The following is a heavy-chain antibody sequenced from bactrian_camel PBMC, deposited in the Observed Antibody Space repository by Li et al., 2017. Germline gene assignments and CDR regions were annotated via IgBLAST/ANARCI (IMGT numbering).Heavy chain of an antibody. CDR1: EYTYQTHD. D-gene: IGHD6*01. J-gene: IGHJ4*01. V-gene: IGHV3S40*01. CDR3: AASLPVVAGPCPSLNY. CDR2: MYTGGGSA. Sequence: DVQLVESGGGSVQPGGSLRLSCEGFEYTYQTHDLGWFRQQPGKRREGVASMYTGGGSAYYADSVKGRFTISRDSVKKTLYLQMNSLKPEDTAMYYCAASLPVVAGPCPSLNYWGQGTQVTVS.